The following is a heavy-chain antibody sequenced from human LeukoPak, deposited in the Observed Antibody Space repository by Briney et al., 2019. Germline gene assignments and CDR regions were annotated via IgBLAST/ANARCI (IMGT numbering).Heavy chain of an antibody. CDR3: ARDWGSIKVIADY. J-gene: IGHJ4*02. Sequence: ASVNVSCKATGYTFTSYGISWVRQAPGQGLEWMGWISSNSDNTNYAQKLQGRVTMTTDTSPSTAYMELRSLRSDDTALYFRARDWGSIKVIADYWGQGTLVTVSS. D-gene: IGHD7-27*01. CDR1: GYTFTSYG. CDR2: ISSNSDNT. V-gene: IGHV1-18*01.